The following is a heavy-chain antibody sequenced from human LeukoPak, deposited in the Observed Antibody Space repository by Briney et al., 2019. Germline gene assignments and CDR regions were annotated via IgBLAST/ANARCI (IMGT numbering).Heavy chain of an antibody. CDR1: GYTFTGYY. CDR2: INPNSGGT. Sequence: ASVKVSCKASGYTFTGYYMHWVRQAPGQGLEWMGWINPNSGGTNYAQKFQGRVTMTRDTSISTAYMELSRLRSDDTAVYYCARDSKWLRFLYYWGQGTLVTVSS. CDR3: ARDSKWLRFLYY. J-gene: IGHJ4*02. D-gene: IGHD5-12*01. V-gene: IGHV1-2*02.